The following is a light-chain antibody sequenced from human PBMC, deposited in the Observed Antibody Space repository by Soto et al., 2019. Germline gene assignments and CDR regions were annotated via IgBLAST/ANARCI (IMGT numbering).Light chain of an antibody. CDR2: QVS. V-gene: IGLV2-11*01. J-gene: IGLJ2*01. CDR3: CSYAGRRTLV. Sequence: QSALTQPRSVSGSPGQSVTISCTGTSSDVGGYDHVSWYQQHPGKAPKLIIYQVSDRPSGVPDRFSGSKSGNTASLTISGLQAEDEADYSCCSYAGRRTLVFGGGTKLTVL. CDR1: SSDVGGYDH.